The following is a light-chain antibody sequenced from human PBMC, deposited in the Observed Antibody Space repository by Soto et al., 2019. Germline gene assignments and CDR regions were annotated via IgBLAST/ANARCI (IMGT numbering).Light chain of an antibody. CDR2: GAS. CDR3: QQYGDWPPET. Sequence: EVVLTQSPATLPVSPGDMATLSCRASQSVSRNLDWYQHKPGQAPRLLIYGASTRAPGVPARLSGSGSATEFTLSISSLQSEDVAVYYWQQYGDWPPETFGQGTKLEI. V-gene: IGKV3-15*01. CDR1: QSVSRN. J-gene: IGKJ2*01.